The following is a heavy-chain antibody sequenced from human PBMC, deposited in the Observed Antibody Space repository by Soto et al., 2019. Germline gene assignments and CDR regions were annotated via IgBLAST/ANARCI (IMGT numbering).Heavy chain of an antibody. CDR2: FDPEDGET. D-gene: IGHD2-8*01. CDR1: GYTLTELS. J-gene: IGHJ6*02. Sequence: ASVKVSCKVSGYTLTELSMHWVRQAPGKGLEWMGGFDPEDGETIYAQKFQGRVTMTEDTSTDAAYMELSSLRSEDTAVYHCATSYCTNGVCYSFYYYGMDVWGQGTTVTVSS. V-gene: IGHV1-24*01. CDR3: ATSYCTNGVCYSFYYYGMDV.